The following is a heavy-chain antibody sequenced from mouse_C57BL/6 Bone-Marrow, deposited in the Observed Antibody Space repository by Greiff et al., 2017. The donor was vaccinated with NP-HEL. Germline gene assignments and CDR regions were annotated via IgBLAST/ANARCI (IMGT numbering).Heavy chain of an antibody. CDR3: ARGYDYAFDY. CDR1: GFTFSDYG. Sequence: MLVESGGGLVQPGGSLKLSCAASGFTFSDYGMAWVRQAPRKGPEWVAFISNLAYSIYYADTVTGRFTISRENAKNTLYLEMSSLRSEDTAMYYCARGYDYAFDYWGQGTTLTVSS. J-gene: IGHJ2*01. CDR2: ISNLAYSI. D-gene: IGHD2-4*01. V-gene: IGHV5-15*01.